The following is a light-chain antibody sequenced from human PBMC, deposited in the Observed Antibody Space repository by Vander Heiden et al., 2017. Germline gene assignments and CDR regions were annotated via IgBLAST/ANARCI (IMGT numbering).Light chain of an antibody. J-gene: IGLJ2*01. CDR1: SSDVGGYNY. V-gene: IGLV2-14*01. Sequence: QSALTQPASVSGSPGQSITIPCTGTSSDVGGYNYVSWYQQHPGKAPKLMIYEVSNRPSGVSNRFSGSKSGNTASLTISGLQAEDEADYDCSSYTSSSTDVVFGGGTKLTVL. CDR2: EVS. CDR3: SSYTSSSTDVV.